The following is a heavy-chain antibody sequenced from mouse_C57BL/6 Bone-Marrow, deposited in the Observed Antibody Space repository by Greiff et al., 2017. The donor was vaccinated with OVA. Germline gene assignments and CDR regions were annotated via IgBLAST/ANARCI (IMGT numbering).Heavy chain of an antibody. Sequence: VQLKESGAELVKPGASVKLSCTASGFNIKDYYMHWVKQRTEQGLEWIGRIDPEDGETKYAPKFQGKATITADTSSNTAYLQLSSLTSEDTAVYYCASREGTGTIWFAYWGQGTLVTVSA. D-gene: IGHD4-1*01. J-gene: IGHJ3*01. CDR3: ASREGTGTIWFAY. CDR2: IDPEDGET. V-gene: IGHV14-2*01. CDR1: GFNIKDYY.